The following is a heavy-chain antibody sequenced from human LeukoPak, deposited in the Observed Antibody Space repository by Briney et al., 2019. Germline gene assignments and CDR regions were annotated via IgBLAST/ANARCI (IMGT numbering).Heavy chain of an antibody. D-gene: IGHD3-3*02. CDR3: AKDAHFSSGYFQH. CDR2: ISWNSGSI. V-gene: IGHV3-9*01. Sequence: GRSLILSFAASGFPFHYYAMHWVRQAPGKGLEWVSGISWNSGSIGYADSVKGRFTISRDNAKNSLYLQMNSLRAEDTALYYCAKDAHFSSGYFQHWGQGTLVTVSS. J-gene: IGHJ1*01. CDR1: GFPFHYYA.